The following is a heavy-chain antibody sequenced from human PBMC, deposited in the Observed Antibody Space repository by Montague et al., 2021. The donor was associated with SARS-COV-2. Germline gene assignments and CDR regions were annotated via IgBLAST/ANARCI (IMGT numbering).Heavy chain of an antibody. CDR1: GGTISTDNLYWY. J-gene: IGHJ4*02. D-gene: IGHD5/OR15-5a*01. V-gene: IGHV4-39*01. CDR2: IFHXGXS. CDR3: VRHVSNLRAAVDYFDY. Sequence: SETLSLTCLVSGGTISTDNLYWYWAWIREPPGKGLEWIGSIFHXGXSXXXXSLNTRVTISIDTSRNHFSLRLTSVTAPDTAVYYCVRHVSNLRAAVDYFDYWGQGTPVTVSS.